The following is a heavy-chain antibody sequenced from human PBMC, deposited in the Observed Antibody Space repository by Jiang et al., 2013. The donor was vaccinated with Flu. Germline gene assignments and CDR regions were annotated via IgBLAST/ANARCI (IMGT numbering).Heavy chain of an antibody. V-gene: IGHV3-23*01. J-gene: IGHJ6*01. Sequence: VQLLESGGGLVQPGGSLRLSCAASGFTFSSYAMSWVRQAPGKGLEWVSAISGSGGSTYYADSVKGRFTISRDNSKNTLYLQMNSLRAEDTAVYYCAKDLVVVPAAITAYYYYGMDVWGKGPRSPSPQ. CDR3: AKDLVVVPAAITAYYYYGMDV. CDR2: ISGSGGST. CDR1: GFTFSSYA. D-gene: IGHD2-2*02.